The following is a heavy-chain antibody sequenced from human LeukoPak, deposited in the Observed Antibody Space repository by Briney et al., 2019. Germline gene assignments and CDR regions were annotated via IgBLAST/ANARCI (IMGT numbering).Heavy chain of an antibody. J-gene: IGHJ6*02. CDR2: ISYDGSNK. Sequence: GGSPRLSCAASGFTFSSYAMHWVRQAPGKGLEWVAVISYDGSNKYYADSVKGRFTISRDNSKNTLYLQMNSLRAEDTAVYYCAKERAPGHSSGYYYGMDVWGQGTTVTVSS. D-gene: IGHD3-22*01. V-gene: IGHV3-30*01. CDR3: AKERAPGHSSGYYYGMDV. CDR1: GFTFSSYA.